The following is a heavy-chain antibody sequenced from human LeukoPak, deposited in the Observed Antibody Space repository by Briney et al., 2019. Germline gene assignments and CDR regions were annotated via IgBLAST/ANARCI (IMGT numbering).Heavy chain of an antibody. V-gene: IGHV4-39*01. D-gene: IGHD2-2*01. CDR3: ARQVHLLVVPAAILPEPIIDY. Sequence: PSETLSLTCTVSGGSIRSSYYYWGWIRQPPGKGLEWIGSIYDSGSTYYNPSLKSRVTISVDTSKNQFSLKLSSVTAADTAVYYCARQVHLLVVPAAILPEPIIDYWGQGTLVTVSS. CDR1: GGSIRSSYYY. J-gene: IGHJ4*02. CDR2: IYDSGST.